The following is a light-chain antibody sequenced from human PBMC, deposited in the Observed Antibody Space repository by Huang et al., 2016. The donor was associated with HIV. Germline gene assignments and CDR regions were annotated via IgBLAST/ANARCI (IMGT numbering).Light chain of an antibody. CDR1: QTIRKS. CDR2: TAS. Sequence: DIQMTQSPPSLSASVGDRVTFTCRANQTIRKSLNWYQQKPGRAPKLLIYTASTLESGVPARFSGSGSGSRFTLKITNLQPEDFATYYCQQSFSVPRTFG. V-gene: IGKV1-39*01. CDR3: QQSFSVPRT. J-gene: IGKJ1*01.